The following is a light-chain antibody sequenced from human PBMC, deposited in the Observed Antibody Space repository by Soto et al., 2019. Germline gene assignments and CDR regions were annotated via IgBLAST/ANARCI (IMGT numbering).Light chain of an antibody. Sequence: QPVLTQPPSASGTPGQRVTISCSGSSSNIGSNYVYWYQQFPGTAPKVLIYSDNQRPSGVPDRFSGSKSGTSASLAISGLRSEDEADYYCAAWDDSLSGRVVFGGGTKLTVL. V-gene: IGLV1-47*02. CDR2: SDN. CDR1: SSNIGSNY. CDR3: AAWDDSLSGRVV. J-gene: IGLJ2*01.